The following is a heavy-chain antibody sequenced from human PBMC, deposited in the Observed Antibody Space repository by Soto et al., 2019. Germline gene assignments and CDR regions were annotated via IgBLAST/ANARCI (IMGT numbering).Heavy chain of an antibody. Sequence: ASVKVSCKASGYSFTNNDVSWVRQATGQGLEWMGWMNPGSGDTGYAQKFQGRVTMTRDISIATAYMELGSLRSDDTAIYYCARMATFGSLNWFDPWGQGTLVTVSS. V-gene: IGHV1-8*01. CDR2: MNPGSGDT. D-gene: IGHD3-16*01. CDR1: GYSFTNND. CDR3: ARMATFGSLNWFDP. J-gene: IGHJ5*02.